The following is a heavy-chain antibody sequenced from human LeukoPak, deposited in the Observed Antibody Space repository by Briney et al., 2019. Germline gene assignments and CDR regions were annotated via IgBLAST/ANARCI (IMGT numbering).Heavy chain of an antibody. J-gene: IGHJ4*02. CDR1: GFTFSSYG. CDR3: AKPDLGYCSGGSCYWGGGSPDY. V-gene: IGHV3-30*18. CDR2: ISYDGSNK. D-gene: IGHD2-15*01. Sequence: PGRSLRLSCAASGFTFSSYGMHWVRQAPGKGLEWVAVISYDGSNKYYADSVKGRFTISRDNSKNTLYLQMNSLRAEDTAVYYWAKPDLGYCSGGSCYWGGGSPDYWGQGTLVTVSS.